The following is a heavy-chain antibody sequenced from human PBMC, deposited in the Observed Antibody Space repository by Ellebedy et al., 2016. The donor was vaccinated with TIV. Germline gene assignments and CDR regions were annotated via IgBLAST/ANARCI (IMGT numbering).Heavy chain of an antibody. CDR2: IYYSGST. J-gene: IGHJ1*01. CDR3: ARDLQQWVPGGGFQY. CDR1: GGSISSYY. D-gene: IGHD6-19*01. V-gene: IGHV4-59*12. Sequence: GSLRLSCTVSGGSISSYYWSWIRQPPGKGLEWIGYIYYSGSTNYNPSLKSRVTISVDTSKNQFSLKLSSVTAADTAVYYCARDLQQWVPGGGFQYWGQGTLVIVSS.